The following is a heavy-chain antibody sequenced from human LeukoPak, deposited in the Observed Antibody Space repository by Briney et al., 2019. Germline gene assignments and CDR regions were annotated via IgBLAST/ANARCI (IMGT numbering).Heavy chain of an antibody. D-gene: IGHD3-10*01. CDR3: ARGRGRLWFDP. V-gene: IGHV4-34*01. J-gene: IGHJ5*02. CDR1: GGSFSGYY. Sequence: SETLSLTCAVYGGSFSGYYWSWIRQPPGKGLEWIGEINHSGSTNYNPSLKSRVTISVDTSKNQCSLKLSSVTAADTAVYYCARGRGRLWFDPCGQGTLVTVSS. CDR2: INHSGST.